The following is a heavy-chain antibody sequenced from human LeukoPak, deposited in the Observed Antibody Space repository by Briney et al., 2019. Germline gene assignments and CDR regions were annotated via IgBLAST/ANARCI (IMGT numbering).Heavy chain of an antibody. CDR2: INHSGST. CDR3: AGQPRSYCSGGSCYSQNYYYYYMDV. D-gene: IGHD2-15*01. Sequence: PSETLSLTCAVYGGSFSGYYWSWIRQPPGKGLEWIGEINHSGSTNYNPSLKSRVTISVDTSKNQFSLKLSSVTAADTAVYYCAGQPRSYCSGGSCYSQNYYYYYMDVWGKGTTVTVSS. J-gene: IGHJ6*03. CDR1: GGSFSGYY. V-gene: IGHV4-34*01.